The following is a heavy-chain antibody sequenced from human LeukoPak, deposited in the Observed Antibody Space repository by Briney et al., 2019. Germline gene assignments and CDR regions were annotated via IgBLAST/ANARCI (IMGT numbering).Heavy chain of an antibody. V-gene: IGHV3-48*02. CDR2: ISSSSSTI. J-gene: IGHJ5*02. CDR3: ARRGYGSSGYTNWFDP. CDR1: GFTFSSYS. D-gene: IGHD3-22*01. Sequence: GGSLRLSCAASGFTFSSYSMNWVRQAPGKGLEWISYISSSSSTIYSADSVKGRFTISRDNAKNSLYSQMNSLRDEDTAVYYCARRGYGSSGYTNWFDPWGQGTLVTVCS.